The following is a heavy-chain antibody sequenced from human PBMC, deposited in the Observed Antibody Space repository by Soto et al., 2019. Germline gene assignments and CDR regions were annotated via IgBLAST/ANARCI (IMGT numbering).Heavy chain of an antibody. CDR2: IFGGGGRST. V-gene: IGHV3-23*01. CDR3: AKDFTPDSRWDIYY. CDR1: GFNFRGYT. Sequence: EVQLLESGGDLVHPGGSLRLSCAASGFNFRGYTMSWVRQAPGKGLEWVSSIFGGGGRSTFYSASVKGRFTIPRDDSQNTLFMQMNRLRGEDTAVYYCAKDFTPDSRWDIYYWGQGTLVTVSS. D-gene: IGHD1-26*01. J-gene: IGHJ4*02.